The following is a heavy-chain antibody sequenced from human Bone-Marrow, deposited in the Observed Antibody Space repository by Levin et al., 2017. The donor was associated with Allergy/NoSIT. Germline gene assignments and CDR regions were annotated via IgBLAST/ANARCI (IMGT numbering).Heavy chain of an antibody. J-gene: IGHJ6*02. D-gene: IGHD4-17*01. V-gene: IGHV3-21*01. CDR1: GFTFSSYS. Sequence: GESLKISCAASGFTFSSYSMNWVRQAPGKGLEWVSSISSSSSYIYYADSVKGRFTISRDNAKNSLYLQMNSLRAEDTAVYYCARDRIRGDYGARRERLYYYYYYGMDVWGQGTTVTVSS. CDR3: ARDRIRGDYGARRERLYYYYYYGMDV. CDR2: ISSSSSYI.